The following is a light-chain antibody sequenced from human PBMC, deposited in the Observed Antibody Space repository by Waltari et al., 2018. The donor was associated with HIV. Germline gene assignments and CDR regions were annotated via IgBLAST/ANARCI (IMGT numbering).Light chain of an antibody. CDR3: AAWDDSLSGPV. J-gene: IGLJ3*02. CDR2: RSN. Sequence: QSVLTQPPSASGTPRQRVTISCSGSSSNLGSNYVYWYQQLPGTAPKLLIYRSNQRPSGVPDRFSGSKSGTSASLAISGLRSEDEADYYCAAWDDSLSGPVFGGGTKLTVL. V-gene: IGLV1-47*01. CDR1: SSNLGSNY.